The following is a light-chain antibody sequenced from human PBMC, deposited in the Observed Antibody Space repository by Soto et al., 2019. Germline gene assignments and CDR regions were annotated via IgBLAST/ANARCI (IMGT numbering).Light chain of an antibody. V-gene: IGLV1-51*02. CDR2: ENN. Sequence: QSALTQPPSVSAAPGQKVTISCSGSSSNIGNNYVSWYRQLPGTAPKLLIYENNKRPSGIPDRFSGSKSGTSATLGITGLQLGDEADYYCGTWDSSLSVLYVFGTGTKVTVL. CDR1: SSNIGNNY. CDR3: GTWDSSLSVLYV. J-gene: IGLJ1*01.